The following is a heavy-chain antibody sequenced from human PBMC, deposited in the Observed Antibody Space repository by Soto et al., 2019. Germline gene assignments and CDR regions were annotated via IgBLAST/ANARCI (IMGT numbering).Heavy chain of an antibody. V-gene: IGHV4-39*07. CDR2: IYHSGST. J-gene: IGHJ5*02. CDR1: GGSISSGGYY. CDR3: ARAFKGQQLVGWFDP. Sequence: SETLSLTCTVSGGSISSGGYYWSWVRQPPGKGLEWIGEIYHSGSTNYNPSLKSRVTISVDKSKNQFSLKLSSVTAADTAVYYCARAFKGQQLVGWFDPWGQGTLVTVSS. D-gene: IGHD6-13*01.